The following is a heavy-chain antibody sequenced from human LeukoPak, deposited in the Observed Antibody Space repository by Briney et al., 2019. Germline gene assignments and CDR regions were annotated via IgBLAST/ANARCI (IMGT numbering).Heavy chain of an antibody. D-gene: IGHD6-19*01. CDR3: AAVASTDDAFDI. J-gene: IGHJ3*02. CDR2: IYSGDST. CDR1: GFTVNTNY. V-gene: IGHV3-66*02. Sequence: GGSLRLSCAASGFTVNTNYMSWVRQAPGKGLEWVSVIYSGDSTYYADSVKGRFTISRDNSKNTLCLQMNSLRPEDTAVYYCAAVASTDDAFDIWGQGTMVTVS.